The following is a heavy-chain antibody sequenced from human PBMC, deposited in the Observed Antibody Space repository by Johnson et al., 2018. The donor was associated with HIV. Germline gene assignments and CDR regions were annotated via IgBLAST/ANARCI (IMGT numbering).Heavy chain of an antibody. Sequence: QVQLVESGGGVVQPGKSLRLSCAASGFAFRNYGMHWVRQAPGKGLEWVAVISFDGNLKKYADSVKGRFTISRDNSKNTLYLQMNSLRAEDTAVYYCAKYTSSSRRGGSDIWGQGTMVTVAS. CDR2: ISFDGNLK. CDR1: GFAFRNYG. J-gene: IGHJ3*02. CDR3: AKYTSSSRRGGSDI. V-gene: IGHV3-33*06. D-gene: IGHD6-6*01.